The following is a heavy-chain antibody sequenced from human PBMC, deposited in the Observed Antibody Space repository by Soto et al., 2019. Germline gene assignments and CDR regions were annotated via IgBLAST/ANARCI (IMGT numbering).Heavy chain of an antibody. Sequence: SATLSLTCAVSGGPITSGDFNWNWIRQPPGKGLEYIGYIYYGGSTYYNPSLQSGVTMSVDRSRNQFSLKLNSVTAADTAVYYCARVRREYDNSGPVDYWGQG. J-gene: IGHJ4*02. D-gene: IGHD3-22*01. CDR3: ARVRREYDNSGPVDY. CDR2: IYYGGST. CDR1: GGPITSGDFN. V-gene: IGHV4-30-2*01.